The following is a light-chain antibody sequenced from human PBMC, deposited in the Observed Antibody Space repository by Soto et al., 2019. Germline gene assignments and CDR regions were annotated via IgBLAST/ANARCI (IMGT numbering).Light chain of an antibody. CDR2: AAS. CDR1: QTISSY. CDR3: QQSFRTPYT. Sequence: IQMTQSPSSLSASVGARVTIACRSSQTISSYLNWYRQKPGQAPQLLIYAASSLETGVPSRFSGSGSGTDFTLTINSLQPEDFATYYCQQSFRTPYTFGQGTKLEI. V-gene: IGKV1-39*01. J-gene: IGKJ2*01.